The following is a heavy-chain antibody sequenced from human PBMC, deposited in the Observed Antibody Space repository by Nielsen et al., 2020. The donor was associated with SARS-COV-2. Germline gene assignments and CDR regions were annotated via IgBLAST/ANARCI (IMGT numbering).Heavy chain of an antibody. Sequence: GESLKISCAASGFTFSSYWMSWVRQAPGKGLEWVANIKQDGSEKYYMDSVKGRFTISRDNAKNSLYLQMNSLRAEDTAVYYCARDRPHYAPWRQGTLVTVSS. J-gene: IGHJ5*02. CDR2: IKQDGSEK. D-gene: IGHD2-2*01. CDR1: GFTFSSYW. CDR3: ARDRPHYAP. V-gene: IGHV3-7*01.